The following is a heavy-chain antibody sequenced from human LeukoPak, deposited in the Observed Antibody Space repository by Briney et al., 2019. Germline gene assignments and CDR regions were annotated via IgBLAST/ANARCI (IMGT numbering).Heavy chain of an antibody. J-gene: IGHJ4*02. D-gene: IGHD2-15*01. CDR2: IIPIFGTA. CDR1: GYTFTSYG. V-gene: IGHV1-69*13. Sequence: SVKVSCKASGYTFTSYGISWVRQAPGQGLEWMGGIIPIFGTANYAQKFQGRVTITADESTSTAYMELSSLRSEDTAVYYRARDRGMAATLAFDYWGQGTLVTVSS. CDR3: ARDRGMAATLAFDY.